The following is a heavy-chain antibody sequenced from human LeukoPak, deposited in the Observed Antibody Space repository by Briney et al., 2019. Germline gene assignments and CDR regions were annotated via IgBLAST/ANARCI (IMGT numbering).Heavy chain of an antibody. D-gene: IGHD3/OR15-3a*01. CDR3: AVGPSFDY. Sequence: GGSLRLSCAASGFTFDDYAMHWVRQAPGKGLEWVSGISWNSGSIGYADSVKGRFTISRDNAKNSPYLQMNSLRAEDTALYYCAVGPSFDYWGQGTLVTVSS. CDR2: ISWNSGSI. CDR1: GFTFDDYA. J-gene: IGHJ4*02. V-gene: IGHV3-9*01.